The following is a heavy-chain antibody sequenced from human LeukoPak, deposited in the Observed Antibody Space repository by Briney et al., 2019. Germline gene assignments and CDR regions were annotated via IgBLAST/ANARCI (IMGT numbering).Heavy chain of an antibody. J-gene: IGHJ4*02. CDR2: INPDGSQK. Sequence: GGSLRLSCAASGFTFYSDWMTWVRQAPGKGLEWVANINPDGSQKYYVDSVKGRFTISRDNAKNSLFLQTNSLRVDDTAVYYCARDSGWFRFDYWGQGTLVTVSS. CDR1: GFTFYSDW. V-gene: IGHV3-7*03. D-gene: IGHD6-19*01. CDR3: ARDSGWFRFDY.